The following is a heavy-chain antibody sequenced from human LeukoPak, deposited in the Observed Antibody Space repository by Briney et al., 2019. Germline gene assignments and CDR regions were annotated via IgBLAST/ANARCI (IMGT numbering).Heavy chain of an antibody. CDR2: ISHDGGST. CDR1: GFSFSSYA. J-gene: IGHJ4*02. CDR3: ARQGSEIDY. Sequence: GGSLRLSCAASGFSFSSYAMSWVRQAPGKGLEWVSHISHDGGSTYYADSVKGRFTISRDNSRNTLYLQMNSLRAEDTAMYYCARQGSEIDYWGQGPLVTVSS. V-gene: IGHV3-23*01.